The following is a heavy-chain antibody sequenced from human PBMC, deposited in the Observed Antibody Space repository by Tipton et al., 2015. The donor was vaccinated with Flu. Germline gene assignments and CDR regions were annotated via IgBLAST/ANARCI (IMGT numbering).Heavy chain of an antibody. CDR2: ISHSGRT. Sequence: TLSLTCSVPDYSISSGYYWGWIRQPPGKGLEWIGCISHSGRTYYNPSLKSRVTILVDTAKNQFSQRLTSVTAADTAVYYCARSTYYYGSGSSDYWGQGALVTVSS. CDR1: DYSISSGYY. V-gene: IGHV4-38-2*02. CDR3: ARSTYYYGSGSSDY. D-gene: IGHD3-10*01. J-gene: IGHJ4*02.